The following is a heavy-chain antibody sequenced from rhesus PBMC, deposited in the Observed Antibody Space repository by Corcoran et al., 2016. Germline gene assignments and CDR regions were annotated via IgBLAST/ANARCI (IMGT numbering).Heavy chain of an antibody. CDR2: IYGSGSST. J-gene: IGHJ1*01. CDR1: GGSILSSY. CDR3: ASDTVFQF. V-gene: IGHV4-169*02. D-gene: IGHD4-29*01. Sequence: QLQLQESGPGLVKPSETLSVTCAVSGGSILSSYWSWFRQAPGKGLEWIGSIYGSGSSTNYNPSLKSRVTQSVDTSKNQLSLKLSSVTAAGTAVYYCASDTVFQFWGQGALVTVSS.